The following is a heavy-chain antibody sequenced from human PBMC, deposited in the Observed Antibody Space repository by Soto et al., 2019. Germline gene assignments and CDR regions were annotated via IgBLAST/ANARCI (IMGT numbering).Heavy chain of an antibody. D-gene: IGHD6-13*01. V-gene: IGHV1-8*01. Sequence: ASVKVSCKASGYTFTSYDINWVRQATGQGLEWMGWMNPNSGNTGYAQKFQGRVTMTRNTSISTAYMELSSLRSEDTAVYYCARVKSDSSSWFNWFVPWGQGTLVTVSS. CDR1: GYTFTSYD. J-gene: IGHJ5*02. CDR2: MNPNSGNT. CDR3: ARVKSDSSSWFNWFVP.